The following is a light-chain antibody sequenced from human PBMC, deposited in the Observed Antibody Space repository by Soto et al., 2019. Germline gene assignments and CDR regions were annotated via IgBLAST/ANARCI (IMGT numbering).Light chain of an antibody. CDR2: GAS. V-gene: IGKV3-20*01. J-gene: IGKJ5*01. CDR1: QSVSSYY. Sequence: IVLTQSPGTLSLSPGERVTLSCRASQSVSSYYLAWYQQKPGQAPRLLIYGASSRATGIPDRFSGSGSGTDFTLTIYRLEPEDFAVYYCQHYGSLPGTFGQGTRLEIK. CDR3: QHYGSLPGT.